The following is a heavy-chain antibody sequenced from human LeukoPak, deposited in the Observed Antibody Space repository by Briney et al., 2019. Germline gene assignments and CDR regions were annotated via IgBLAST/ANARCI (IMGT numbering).Heavy chain of an antibody. V-gene: IGHV4-34*01. J-gene: IGHJ5*02. Sequence: PSETLSLTCAVYGGXFSGYYWSWIRQPPGKGLEWIGEINHSGSTNYNPSLKSRVTISVDTSKNQFSLKLSSVTAADTAVYYCARGDLGYCSGGSCYGDWFDPWGQGTLVTVSS. CDR3: ARGDLGYCSGGSCYGDWFDP. CDR2: INHSGST. CDR1: GGXFSGYY. D-gene: IGHD2-15*01.